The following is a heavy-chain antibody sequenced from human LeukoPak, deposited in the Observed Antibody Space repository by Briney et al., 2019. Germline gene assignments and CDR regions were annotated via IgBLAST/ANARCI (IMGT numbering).Heavy chain of an antibody. CDR1: GFTFSSYS. CDR3: ARDESMTTVTTKP. J-gene: IGHJ5*02. CDR2: ISSSSSYI. D-gene: IGHD4-17*01. Sequence: GGSLRLSCAASGFTFSSYSMNWVRQAPGKGLEWVSSISSSSSYIYYADSVKGRFAISRDNAKNSLYLQMNSLRAEDTAVYYCARDESMTTVTTKPWGQGTLVTVSS. V-gene: IGHV3-21*01.